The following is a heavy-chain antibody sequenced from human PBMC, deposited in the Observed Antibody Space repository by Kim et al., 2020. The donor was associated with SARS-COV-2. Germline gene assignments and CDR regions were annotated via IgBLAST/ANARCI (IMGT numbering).Heavy chain of an antibody. CDR2: IYSGGST. CDR3: AGDEYYDILTGYFYGMAV. D-gene: IGHD3-9*01. J-gene: IGHJ6*01. Sequence: GGSLRLSCAASGFTVSSNYMSWVRQAPGKGLEWVSVIYSGGSTYYADSVKGRFTISRDNSKNTLYLQMNSLRAEDTAVYYCAGDEYYDILTGYFYGMAVWGQGTTL. CDR1: GFTVSSNY. V-gene: IGHV3-53*01.